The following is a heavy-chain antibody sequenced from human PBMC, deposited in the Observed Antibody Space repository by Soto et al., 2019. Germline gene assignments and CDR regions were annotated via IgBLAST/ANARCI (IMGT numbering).Heavy chain of an antibody. V-gene: IGHV1-18*01. CDR3: ARVFYGRAYYYDSSGYYDWFDP. D-gene: IGHD3-22*01. CDR1: GYTFTSYG. Sequence: ASVKVSCKASGYTFTSYGISWVRQAPGQGLEWMGWISAYNGNTNYAQKLQGRVTMTTDTSTSTAYMELRSLRSDDTAVYYCARVFYGRAYYYDSSGYYDWFDPWGQGTLVTVSS. J-gene: IGHJ5*02. CDR2: ISAYNGNT.